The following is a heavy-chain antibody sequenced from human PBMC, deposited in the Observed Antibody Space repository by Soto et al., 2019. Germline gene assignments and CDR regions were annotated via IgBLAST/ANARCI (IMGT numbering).Heavy chain of an antibody. Sequence: VQLLESGGGLVQPGGSLRLSCGASGFTFNNYAMSWVRQAPEKGLEWVSAISGSGSSTYYADSVKGRFTVSRDNSKNTLYLQMNSLRADDTAVYYCVKGGGYCSRITCYPLDYWGQGTLVTVSS. CDR3: VKGGGYCSRITCYPLDY. CDR1: GFTFNNYA. D-gene: IGHD2-2*01. J-gene: IGHJ4*02. CDR2: ISGSGSST. V-gene: IGHV3-23*01.